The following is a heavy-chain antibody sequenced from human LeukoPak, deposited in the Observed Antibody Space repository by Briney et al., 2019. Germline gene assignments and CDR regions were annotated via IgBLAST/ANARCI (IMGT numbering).Heavy chain of an antibody. CDR1: RFTFSDYY. J-gene: IGHJ6*02. D-gene: IGHD3-22*01. CDR2: ISSSGSTI. V-gene: IGHV3-11*01. Sequence: GGSLRLSCAASRFTFSDYYMSWIRQAPGKGLEWVSYISSSGSTIYYADSVKGRFTISRDNAKKSLYLQMNSLRAEDTAVYYCAKGLDYDSSGYYLGYYYGMDVWGQGTTVTVSS. CDR3: AKGLDYDSSGYYLGYYYGMDV.